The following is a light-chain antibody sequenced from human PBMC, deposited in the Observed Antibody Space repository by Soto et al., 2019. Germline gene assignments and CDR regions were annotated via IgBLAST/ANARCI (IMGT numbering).Light chain of an antibody. Sequence: EIVLTQSPGTLSLSPGERACLSCRASQSVGSNYLAWYQQKSGQAPSLLIYDVSRRATGIPERFSGSGSGTDFTLIISRLEPEDFAVYYCQQYGSSPRTFGQGTKVDI. CDR1: QSVGSNY. CDR2: DVS. CDR3: QQYGSSPRT. V-gene: IGKV3-20*01. J-gene: IGKJ1*01.